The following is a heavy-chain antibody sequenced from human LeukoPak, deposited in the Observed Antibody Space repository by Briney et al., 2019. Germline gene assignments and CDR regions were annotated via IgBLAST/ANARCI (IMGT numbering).Heavy chain of an antibody. J-gene: IGHJ4*02. CDR1: GFTFSSYS. D-gene: IGHD1-26*01. V-gene: IGHV3-21*01. CDR2: ISSSSSYI. Sequence: GGSLRLSCAASGFTFSSYSMNWVRQAPGKGLEWVSSISSSSSYIYYADSVKGRFTISRDNAKNSLYLQMNSLRAEDTAVYYCARDITTYYGGRQGAYWGQGTLVTVSS. CDR3: ARDITTYYGGRQGAY.